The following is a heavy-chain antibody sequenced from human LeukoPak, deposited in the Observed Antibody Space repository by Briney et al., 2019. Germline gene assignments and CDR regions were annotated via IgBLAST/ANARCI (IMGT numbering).Heavy chain of an antibody. D-gene: IGHD3-22*01. Sequence: GASVKVSCKASGYTFTNYGLSWVRQAPGQGLEWMGWISGYNGHTKYAQKVQGRVTMTTDTSTSTAYMELRSLRSDDTAVYYCARGFPSRRNYDSSGYYSYCFDYWGQGTLVTVSS. V-gene: IGHV1-18*01. CDR2: ISGYNGHT. CDR3: ARGFPSRRNYDSSGYYSYCFDY. J-gene: IGHJ4*02. CDR1: GYTFTNYG.